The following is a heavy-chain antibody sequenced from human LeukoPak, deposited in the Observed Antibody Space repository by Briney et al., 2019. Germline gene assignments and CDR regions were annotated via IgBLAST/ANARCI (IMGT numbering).Heavy chain of an antibody. Sequence: SCKASEFTFSSYAMHWVRQAPGKGLEWVAVISYDGSNKYYADSVKGRFTISRDNSKNTLYLQMNSLRAEDTAVYYCARGGSDYYDSSGYYYFDYWGQGTLVTVSS. V-gene: IGHV3-30-3*01. CDR3: ARGGSDYYDSSGYYYFDY. CDR2: ISYDGSNK. D-gene: IGHD3-22*01. CDR1: EFTFSSYA. J-gene: IGHJ4*02.